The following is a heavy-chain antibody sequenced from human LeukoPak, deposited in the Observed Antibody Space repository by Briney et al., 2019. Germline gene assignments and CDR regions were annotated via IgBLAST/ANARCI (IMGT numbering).Heavy chain of an antibody. D-gene: IGHD2-15*01. CDR1: GGSISSGDYY. CDR2: IYYSGST. CDR3: AAADAAEYFQH. V-gene: IGHV4-30-4*01. J-gene: IGHJ1*01. Sequence: SQTMSLTCTVSGGSISSGDYYWSWIRQPPGKGLEWIGYIYYSGSTYYNPSLKSRVTISVDTSKNQFSLKLSSVTAADTAVYYCAAADAAEYFQHWGQGTLVTVSS.